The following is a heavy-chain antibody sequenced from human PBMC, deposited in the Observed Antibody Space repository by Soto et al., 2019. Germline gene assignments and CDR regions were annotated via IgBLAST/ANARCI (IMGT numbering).Heavy chain of an antibody. CDR1: GYTFTSYG. CDR3: ARVEPYYYASSGRFDY. D-gene: IGHD3-22*01. J-gene: IGHJ4*02. V-gene: IGHV1-18*04. CDR2: ISAYNGNT. Sequence: WASVKVSCKASGYTFTSYGISWVRQAPGQGLEWMGWISAYNGNTNYAQKLQGRVTMTTDTSTSTAYMELRSLRSDDTAVYYCARVEPYYYASSGRFDYWGQGTLVTVSS.